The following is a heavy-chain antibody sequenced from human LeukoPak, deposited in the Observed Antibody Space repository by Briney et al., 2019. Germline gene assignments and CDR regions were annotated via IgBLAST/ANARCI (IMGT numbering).Heavy chain of an antibody. CDR1: GYTFTSYG. D-gene: IGHD3-9*01. V-gene: IGHV1-18*01. J-gene: IGHJ4*02. CDR3: ARATPNYDILTGYRDY. Sequence: ASVKVSCKASGYTFTSYGISWVRQAPGQGLEWMGWISAYNGNTNYAQKLQGRVTVTTDTSTSTAYMELRSLRSDDTAVYYCARATPNYDILTGYRDYWGQGTLVTVSS. CDR2: ISAYNGNT.